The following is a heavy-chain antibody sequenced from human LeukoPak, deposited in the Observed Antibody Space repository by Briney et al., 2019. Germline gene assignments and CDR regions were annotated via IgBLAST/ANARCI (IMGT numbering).Heavy chain of an antibody. CDR2: MNPNSGNT. V-gene: IGHV1-8*01. D-gene: IGHD3-10*01. CDR3: ARANYYGSGKKDLDY. CDR1: GYTFTTYG. J-gene: IGHJ4*02. Sequence: ASVKVSCKASGYTFTTYGINWVRQATGQGLEWMGWMNPNSGNTGYAQKLQGRVTMTRNTSMSTAYMELNSLRSEDTAVYYCARANYYGSGKKDLDYWGQGTLVTVSS.